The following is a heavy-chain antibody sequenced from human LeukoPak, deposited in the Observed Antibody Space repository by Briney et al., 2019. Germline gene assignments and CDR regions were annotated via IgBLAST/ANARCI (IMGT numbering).Heavy chain of an antibody. CDR3: ARDPKGLLWFGGHVFDI. J-gene: IGHJ3*02. V-gene: IGHV4-4*07. CDR1: GAFISRTY. CDR2: FYSSDNT. Sequence: PSETLSLTCNVYGAFISRTYWTWIRQPAGKGLEWIGHFYSSDNTKYNSSLRSRVTMSADTSKNQLSLKLNSVTAADTAVYYCARDPKGLLWFGGHVFDIWGQGTMVTASS. D-gene: IGHD3-10*01.